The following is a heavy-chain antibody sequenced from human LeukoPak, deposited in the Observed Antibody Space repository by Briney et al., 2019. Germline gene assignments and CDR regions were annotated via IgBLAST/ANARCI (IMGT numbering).Heavy chain of an antibody. D-gene: IGHD5-18*01. CDR2: IHTSGST. CDR1: GASISSYY. J-gene: IGHJ4*02. Sequence: SETLSLTCTVSGASISSYYWSWIRQPAGKGLEWIGRIHTSGSTNYNPSLKSRVTISVDTSRSQFSLKLSSVTAADTAVYFCARNLYGYVDYFDYWGQGTLVTVSS. CDR3: ARNLYGYVDYFDY. V-gene: IGHV4-4*07.